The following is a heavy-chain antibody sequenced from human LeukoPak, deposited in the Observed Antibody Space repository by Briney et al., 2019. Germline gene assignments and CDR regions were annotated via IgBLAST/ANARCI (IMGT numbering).Heavy chain of an antibody. J-gene: IGHJ6*03. Sequence: PSETLSLTCTVSGGSISSSNYYWGWIRQPPGKGLEWIGSIYYSGSTYYNPSRKSRSTISVDTSKNQFSLKLRSVTATDTAVYYCARLAIPVRGVLHYYYYYMDVWGKGTTVTISS. CDR2: IYYSGST. CDR3: ARLAIPVRGVLHYYYYYMDV. D-gene: IGHD3-10*01. V-gene: IGHV4-39*01. CDR1: GGSISSSNYY.